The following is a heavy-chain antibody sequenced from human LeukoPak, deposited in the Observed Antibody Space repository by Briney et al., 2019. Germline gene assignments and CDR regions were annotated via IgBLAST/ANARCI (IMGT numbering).Heavy chain of an antibody. Sequence: SETLSLTCTVSGGSISSYYWSWIRQSPGKGLEWIGYIYYSGSTKYNPSLRSRVTISVDTSKNQFSLKLSSMTAADTAVYYCARDITTSSGTYYYYGLDVWGQGTTVTVSS. CDR3: ARDITTSSGTYYYYGLDV. J-gene: IGHJ6*02. V-gene: IGHV4-59*01. D-gene: IGHD1-14*01. CDR1: GGSISSYY. CDR2: IYYSGST.